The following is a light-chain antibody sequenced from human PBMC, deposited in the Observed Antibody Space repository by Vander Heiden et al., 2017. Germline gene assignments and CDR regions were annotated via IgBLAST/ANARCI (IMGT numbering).Light chain of an antibody. J-gene: IGLJ3*02. CDR2: GNS. Sequence: QSVLTQPPSVSGAPGPRVTISCTGSSSNIGAGYDVQWYQQLPGTAPKLLIYGNSNRPSGVPDRFSGSKSGTSASLAITGLQAEDEADYYCQSYDSRLSGSRVFGGGTKLTVL. CDR1: SSNIGAGYD. CDR3: QSYDSRLSGSRV. V-gene: IGLV1-40*01.